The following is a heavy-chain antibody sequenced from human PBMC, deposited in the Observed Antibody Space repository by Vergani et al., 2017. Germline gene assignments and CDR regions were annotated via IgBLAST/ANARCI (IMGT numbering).Heavy chain of an antibody. V-gene: IGHV3-30*03. D-gene: IGHD1-1*01. CDR2: ISYDGTQK. CDR1: GFTSSYYG. Sequence: QVNLVESGGGVVQPGRSRRLSCVVSGFTSSYYGMPWVRQAPGKGLEWVAVISYDGTQKYYADSVKGRFTISRDNSKSTLSLQMNSLRTEDTVVYYCATKSCGTPGCQIGYFREWGQGTLVTVSS. CDR3: ATKSCGTPGCQIGYFRE. J-gene: IGHJ1*01.